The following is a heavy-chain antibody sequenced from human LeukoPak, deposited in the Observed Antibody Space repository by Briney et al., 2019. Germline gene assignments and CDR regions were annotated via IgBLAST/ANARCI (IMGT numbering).Heavy chain of an antibody. CDR1: GFTFSSYG. D-gene: IGHD6-19*01. CDR3: ATAQWLGAFDI. V-gene: IGHV3-33*01. J-gene: IGHJ3*02. Sequence: GRSLRLSCAASGFTFSSYGMHWVRQAPGKGLEWVAVIWYDGSNKYYADSVKGRFTISRDSSKNTLYLQMNSLRAEDTAVYYCATAQWLGAFDIWGQGTMVTVSS. CDR2: IWYDGSNK.